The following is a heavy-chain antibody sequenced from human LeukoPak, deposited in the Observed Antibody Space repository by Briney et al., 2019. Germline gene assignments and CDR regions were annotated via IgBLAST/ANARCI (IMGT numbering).Heavy chain of an antibody. V-gene: IGHV3-11*04. J-gene: IGHJ4*02. CDR3: ARVADDYGDYYFDY. CDR1: GFTFSDYY. D-gene: IGHD4-17*01. Sequence: GGSLRLSCAASGFTFSDYYMSWIRQAPGKGLEWVSYISSSGSTIYYADSVKGRFTISRDNAKNSLCLQMNSLRAEDTAVYYCARVADDYGDYYFDYWGQGTLVTVSS. CDR2: ISSSGSTI.